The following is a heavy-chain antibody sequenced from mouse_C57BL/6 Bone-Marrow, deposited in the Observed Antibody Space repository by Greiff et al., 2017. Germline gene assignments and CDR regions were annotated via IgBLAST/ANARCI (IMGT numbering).Heavy chain of an antibody. CDR3: TSYYDNISYFDY. CDR2: IDPENGDT. D-gene: IGHD2-4*01. V-gene: IGHV14-4*01. Sequence: VQLQQSGAELVRPGASVKLSCTASGYNIKDAYMHWVKQRPEQGLEWIGRIDPENGDTEYASKFQGKATLTADTSSNTAYLQLSSLTSEDTAVYYCTSYYDNISYFDYWGQGTTLTVAS. CDR1: GYNIKDAY. J-gene: IGHJ2*01.